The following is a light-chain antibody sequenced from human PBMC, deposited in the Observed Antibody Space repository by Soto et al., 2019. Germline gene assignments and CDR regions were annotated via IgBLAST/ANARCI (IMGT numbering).Light chain of an antibody. CDR2: WAS. V-gene: IGKV4-1*01. J-gene: IGKJ5*01. CDR3: HQYYSSVVT. Sequence: DIVMTQSPDSLAVSLGERATINCKSSQSILSSSNNKNSLAWFQQQPGQPPKLLIYWASTRESGVPDRCSGSGSGTDFTLTISSLQAEDVAVYYCHQYYSSVVTFGQGTRLEIK. CDR1: QSILSSSNNKNS.